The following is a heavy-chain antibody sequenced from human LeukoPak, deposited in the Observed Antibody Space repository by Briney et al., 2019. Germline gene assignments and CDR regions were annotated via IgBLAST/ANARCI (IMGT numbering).Heavy chain of an antibody. J-gene: IGHJ5*02. V-gene: IGHV3-23*01. CDR3: AKLRITMVRGVIIHNWFDP. Sequence: GGSLRLSCAASGFTLSSYAMSWVRQAPGKGLEWVSSISASGGSTNYADSVKGRFTISRDNSKNTLYLQMNSLRAEDTAVYYCAKLRITMVRGVIIHNWFDPWGQGTLVTVSS. CDR1: GFTLSSYA. D-gene: IGHD3-10*01. CDR2: ISASGGST.